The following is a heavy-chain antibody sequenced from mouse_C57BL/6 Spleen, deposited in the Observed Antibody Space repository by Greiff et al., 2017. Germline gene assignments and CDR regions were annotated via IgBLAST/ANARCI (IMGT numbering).Heavy chain of an antibody. CDR3: ARCFDCYGSSYEWGYFDY. D-gene: IGHD1-1*01. Sequence: DVMLVESGGDLVKPGGSLKLSCAASGFTFSSYGMSWVRQTPDKRLEWVATISSGGSYTYYPDSVKGRFTISRDNAKNTLYLQMSSLKSEDTAMYYYARCFDCYGSSYEWGYFDYWGQGTTLTVSS. CDR1: GFTFSSYG. V-gene: IGHV5-6*02. CDR2: ISSGGSYT. J-gene: IGHJ2*01.